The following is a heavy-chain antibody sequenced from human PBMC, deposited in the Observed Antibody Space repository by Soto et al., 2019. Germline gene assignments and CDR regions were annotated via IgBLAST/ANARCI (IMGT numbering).Heavy chain of an antibody. CDR3: ARGAGIAVAATSFDY. V-gene: IGHV3-30-3*01. Sequence: GGSLRLSCAASGFTFSSYSIHWVRQAPGKGLEWVAVISYDGSNRYYADSVKGRFTISRDNSKNTLYLQMNSLRAEDTAVYYYARGAGIAVAATSFDYWGQGTLVTVSS. CDR1: GFTFSSYS. J-gene: IGHJ4*02. CDR2: ISYDGSNR. D-gene: IGHD6-19*01.